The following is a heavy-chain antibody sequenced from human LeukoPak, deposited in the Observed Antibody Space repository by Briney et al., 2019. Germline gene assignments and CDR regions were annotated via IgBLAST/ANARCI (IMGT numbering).Heavy chain of an antibody. CDR1: GFTFSSYG. CDR3: ARELGGATSYFDY. J-gene: IGHJ4*02. V-gene: IGHV3-30*03. D-gene: IGHD1-26*01. CDR2: ISYDGSNK. Sequence: PGGSLRLSWAASGFTFSSYGMHWVRQAPGKGLEWVAVISYDGSNKYYADSVKGRFTISRDNSKNTLYLQMNSLRAEDTAVYYCARELGGATSYFDYWGQGTLVTVSS.